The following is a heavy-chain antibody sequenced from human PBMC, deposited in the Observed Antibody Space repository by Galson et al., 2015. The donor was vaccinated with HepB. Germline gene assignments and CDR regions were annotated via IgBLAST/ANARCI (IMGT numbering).Heavy chain of an antibody. J-gene: IGHJ5*02. CDR2: INGGNGNT. V-gene: IGHV1-3*01. Sequence: SVKVSCKASRYTLTSYALHWARQAPGQRLEWMEWINGGNGNTKYSQKFQGRVTINSDTSASTAYMDLSSLRPEDTAVYYCARDGGYCSGGNCYCTKEKTRRLVLGWFDPWGQGTLVTVS. D-gene: IGHD2-15*01. CDR1: RYTLTSYA. CDR3: ARDGGYCSGGNCYCTKEKTRRLVLGWFDP.